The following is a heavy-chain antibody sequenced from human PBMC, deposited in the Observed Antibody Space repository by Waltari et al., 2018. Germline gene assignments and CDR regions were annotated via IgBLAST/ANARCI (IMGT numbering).Heavy chain of an antibody. CDR1: GFTFGSFW. V-gene: IGHV3-7*01. CDR2: IKQEGSAN. Sequence: EVQLVESGGGLVQPGGSLRLPCAASGFTFGSFWQSWVRQAPGKGLEWVANIKQEGSANDYVDSVKGRFTISRDNAKNSLDLQMNSLRPDDTAVYFCAREQARSFDYWGQGTLVTVSS. J-gene: IGHJ4*02. CDR3: AREQARSFDY.